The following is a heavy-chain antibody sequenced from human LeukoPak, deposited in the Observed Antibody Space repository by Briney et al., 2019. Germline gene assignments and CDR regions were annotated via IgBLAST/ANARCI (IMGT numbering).Heavy chain of an antibody. CDR2: INHSGST. V-gene: IGHV4-34*01. CDR1: GGSFSGYY. D-gene: IGHD3-10*01. J-gene: IGHJ5*02. CDR3: ARAGTYYYGSGTARGRFDP. Sequence: SETLSLTCAVYGGSFSGYYWSWIRQPPGKGLEWIGEINHSGSTNYNPSLKSRVTISVDTSKNQFSLKLSSVTAADTAVYYCARAGTYYYGSGTARGRFDPWGQGTLVTVSS.